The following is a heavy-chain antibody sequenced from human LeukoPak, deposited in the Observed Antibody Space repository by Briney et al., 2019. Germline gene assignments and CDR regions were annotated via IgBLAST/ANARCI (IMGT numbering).Heavy chain of an antibody. CDR2: IYYSGST. V-gene: IGHV4-59*12. Sequence: SETLSLTCTVSGGSLSSYYWSWIRQPPGKGLEWIGYIYYSGSTNYNPSLKSRVTISVDTSKNQFSLKLSSVTAADTAVYYCARVAAEGLRHFDYWGQGTLVTVSS. D-gene: IGHD4-17*01. CDR3: ARVAAEGLRHFDY. CDR1: GGSLSSYY. J-gene: IGHJ4*02.